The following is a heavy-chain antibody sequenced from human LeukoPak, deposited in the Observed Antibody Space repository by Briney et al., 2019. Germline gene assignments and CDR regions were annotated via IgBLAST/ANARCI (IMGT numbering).Heavy chain of an antibody. CDR3: ASGIVVVPARGAFDI. CDR2: ISYDGSNK. V-gene: IGHV3-30-3*01. D-gene: IGHD2-2*01. J-gene: IGHJ3*02. Sequence: PGRSLRLSCAASGFTFSSYAVHWVRQAPGKGLEWVAVISYDGSNKYYADSVKGRFTISRDNSKNTLYLQMNSLRAEDTAVYYCASGIVVVPARGAFDIWGQGTMVTVSS. CDR1: GFTFSSYA.